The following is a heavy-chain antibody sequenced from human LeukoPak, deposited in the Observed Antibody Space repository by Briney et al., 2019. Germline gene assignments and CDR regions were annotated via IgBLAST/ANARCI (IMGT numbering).Heavy chain of an antibody. Sequence: PSETLSLTCTVSGGSISSSSYYWGWIRQPPGKGLEWIGEINHSGSTNYNPSLKSRVTISVDTSKNQFSLKLSSVTAADTAVYYCARHLYSSGWYSDLPIDYWGQGTLVTVSS. D-gene: IGHD6-19*01. CDR1: GGSISSSSYY. V-gene: IGHV4-39*01. CDR2: INHSGST. CDR3: ARHLYSSGWYSDLPIDY. J-gene: IGHJ4*02.